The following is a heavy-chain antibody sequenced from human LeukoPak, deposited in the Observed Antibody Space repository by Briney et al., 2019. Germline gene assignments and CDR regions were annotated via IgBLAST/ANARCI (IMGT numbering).Heavy chain of an antibody. CDR3: VRGNILVPGANHFDF. CDR1: GFTVSSNY. CDR2: IYAAGSL. D-gene: IGHD2-2*01. Sequence: GGSLRLSCAASGFTVSSNYVSWVRQAPGKGLEWVSVIYAAGSLYYGDSVKDRFTISRDNSKNTVFLQMNRLRVEDTAVYFCVRGNILVPGANHFDFWGQGTLVTVSS. J-gene: IGHJ4*02. V-gene: IGHV3-66*01.